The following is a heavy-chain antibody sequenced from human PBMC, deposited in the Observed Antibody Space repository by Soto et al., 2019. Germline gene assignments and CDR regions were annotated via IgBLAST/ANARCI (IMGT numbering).Heavy chain of an antibody. CDR3: ASLYSSGWYDWFDP. V-gene: IGHV3-21*01. J-gene: IGHJ5*02. Sequence: AGGSLRLSCAASGFTFSSYSMNWVRQAPGKGLEWVSSISSSSSYIYYADSVKGRFTISRDNAKNSLYLQMNSLRAEDTAVYYCASLYSSGWYDWFDPWGQGTLVTVSS. CDR2: ISSSSSYI. CDR1: GFTFSSYS. D-gene: IGHD6-19*01.